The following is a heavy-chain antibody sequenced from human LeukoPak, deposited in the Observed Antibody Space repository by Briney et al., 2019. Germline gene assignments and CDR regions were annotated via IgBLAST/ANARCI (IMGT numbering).Heavy chain of an antibody. CDR3: ARLGKVGEVIFPYYYSDL. V-gene: IGHV4-59*01. D-gene: IGHD2-21*02. J-gene: IGHJ2*01. CDR1: GDSISNYY. CDR2: IHYSGTT. Sequence: SETLSLTCTVSGDSISNYYWSWIRQTPGKGLEGIAYIHYSGTTNYNPSLKSRVTISIDTPKTQISLKLSSVIAADTAVYSCARLGKVGEVIFPYYYSDLWGRGTLVTVSS.